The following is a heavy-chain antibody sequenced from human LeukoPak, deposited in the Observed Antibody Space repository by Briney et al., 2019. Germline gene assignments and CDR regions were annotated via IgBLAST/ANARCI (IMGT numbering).Heavy chain of an antibody. CDR2: ISDSGGGT. CDR3: AKDPSVIFFKDRWGWFDP. J-gene: IGHJ5*02. D-gene: IGHD3-9*01. Sequence: PGGSLRLSCAASGFTFDDYAMHWVRQAPGKGLEWVSTISDSGGGTYYTDSVKGRFTISRDNSKNTLYLQMNSLRAEDTAVYYCAKDPSVIFFKDRWGWFDPWGQGTLVTVSS. V-gene: IGHV3-23*01. CDR1: GFTFDDYA.